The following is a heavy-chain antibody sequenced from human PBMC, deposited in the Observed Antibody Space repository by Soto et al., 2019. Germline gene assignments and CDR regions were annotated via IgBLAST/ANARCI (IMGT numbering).Heavy chain of an antibody. CDR3: ASSDGVYDILTGYYPKAIDF. CDR1: GGSISSCGYY. D-gene: IGHD3-9*01. Sequence: TSETLSLTCTVSGGSISSCGYYWSWIRQHPGKGLEWIGYIYYSGSTYYNPSLKSRVTISVDTSKNQFSLKLSSVTAADTAVYYCASSDGVYDILTGYYPKAIDFWGQGTLVTVSS. J-gene: IGHJ4*02. CDR2: IYYSGST. V-gene: IGHV4-31*03.